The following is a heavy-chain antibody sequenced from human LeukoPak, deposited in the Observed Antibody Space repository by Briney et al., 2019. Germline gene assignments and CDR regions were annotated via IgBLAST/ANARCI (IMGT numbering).Heavy chain of an antibody. CDR1: GGSISSYY. CDR3: ARRGYSSSEYFDY. J-gene: IGHJ4*02. CDR2: IYSSGST. V-gene: IGHV4-4*09. D-gene: IGHD6-6*01. Sequence: SETLSLTCTVSGGSISSYYWTWIRQPPGKGLEWIGYIYSSGSTNYNPSLQSRVTISVDTSRNQFSLRLSSVTAADTAVYYCARRGYSSSEYFDYWGQGTLVNVSP.